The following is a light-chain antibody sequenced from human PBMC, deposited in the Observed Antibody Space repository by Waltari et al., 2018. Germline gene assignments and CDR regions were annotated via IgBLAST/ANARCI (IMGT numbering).Light chain of an antibody. J-gene: IGLJ1*01. CDR2: DDR. V-gene: IGLV3-21*02. Sequence: YELTQPPPAPVAPGQAARPPCGGTNTVTKRVHGYRQKPGQSTALVVYDDRDRPSGIPERFSGSNSGNTATLTISRVESGDEADYYCQVWDSRDNDYVFGPGTKVTVL. CDR1: NTVTKR. CDR3: QVWDSRDNDYV.